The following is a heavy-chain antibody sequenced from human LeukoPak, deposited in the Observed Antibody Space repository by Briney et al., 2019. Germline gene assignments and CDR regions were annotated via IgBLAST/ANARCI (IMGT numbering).Heavy chain of an antibody. V-gene: IGHV4-39*01. CDR2: IYYSGST. CDR1: GGXISSSSYY. J-gene: IGHJ4*02. Sequence: SETLSLTCTVSGGXISSSSYYWGWIRQPPGKGLEWIGTIYYSGSTYYNPSLKSRVTISVDTSKNQFSLKLSSVTAADTAVYYCARQGSGNYLSPVNYWGQGTLVTVSS. D-gene: IGHD1-26*01. CDR3: ARQGSGNYLSPVNY.